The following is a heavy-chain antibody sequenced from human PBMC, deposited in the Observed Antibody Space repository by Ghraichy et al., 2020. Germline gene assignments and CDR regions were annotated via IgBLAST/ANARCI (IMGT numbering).Heavy chain of an antibody. CDR2: ISGSGGST. CDR1: GFTFSSYA. J-gene: IGHJ4*02. CDR3: AKDGEYCSGGSCYSGVPSDY. D-gene: IGHD2-15*01. Sequence: GESLNISCAASGFTFSSYAMSWVRQAPGKGLEWVSAISGSGGSTYYADSVKGRFTISRDNSKNTLYLQVNSLRAEDTAVYYCAKDGEYCSGGSCYSGVPSDYWGQGTLVTVSS. V-gene: IGHV3-23*01.